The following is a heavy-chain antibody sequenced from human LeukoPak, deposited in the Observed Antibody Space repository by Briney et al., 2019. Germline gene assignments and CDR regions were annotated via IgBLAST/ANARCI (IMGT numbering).Heavy chain of an antibody. CDR3: ARGGVTAWIKPYFFDY. J-gene: IGHJ4*02. CDR2: INPNTGGT. CDR1: GYTFAGYY. V-gene: IGHV1-2*02. D-gene: IGHD5-18*01. Sequence: APVKVSCKALGYTFAGYYIHWVRQAPGQGLEWMGWINPNTGGTNYAQKFQGRVTMTRDTSISTAYMELGGETSDDTAVYYCARGGVTAWIKPYFFDYWGQGTLVTVSS.